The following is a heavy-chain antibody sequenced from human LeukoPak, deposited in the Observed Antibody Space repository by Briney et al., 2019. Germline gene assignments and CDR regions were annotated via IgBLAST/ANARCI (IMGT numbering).Heavy chain of an antibody. J-gene: IGHJ3*02. CDR2: ISYDGSNK. V-gene: IGHV3-30*04. Sequence: PGGSLRLSCAASGFTFSSYAMHWVRQAPGKGLEWVAVISYDGSNKYYADSVKGRFTISRDNSKNTLYLQMNSLRAEDTAVYYCARVGIAVAGTAFDIWGQGTMVTVSS. CDR1: GFTFSSYA. D-gene: IGHD6-19*01. CDR3: ARVGIAVAGTAFDI.